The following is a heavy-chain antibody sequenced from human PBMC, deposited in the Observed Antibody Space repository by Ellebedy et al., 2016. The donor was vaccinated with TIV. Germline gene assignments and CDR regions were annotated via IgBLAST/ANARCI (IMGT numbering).Heavy chain of an antibody. V-gene: IGHV5-51*01. J-gene: IGHJ4*02. D-gene: IGHD5-18*01. Sequence: GESLKISCKASGYTFTTYAIAWVRQMPGKGLEWMGIIYPADSDTIYSPSFQGQVTFSVDKSINTAYLQWNSLKASDTAMYYCASRGYTYGYYLDYWGQGTLVTVSS. CDR3: ASRGYTYGYYLDY. CDR1: GYTFTTYA. CDR2: IYPADSDT.